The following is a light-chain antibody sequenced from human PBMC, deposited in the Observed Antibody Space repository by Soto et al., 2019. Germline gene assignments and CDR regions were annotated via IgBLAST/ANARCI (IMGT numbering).Light chain of an antibody. CDR1: QSVSSSY. CDR2: GAS. J-gene: IGKJ3*01. V-gene: IGKV3-20*01. Sequence: DIVLTQSPGTLSLSPGERATLSCRASQSVSSSYLAWYQQKPGQAPRLLIYGASSRDTGIPDRFSGSGSGTDFTLTISRLEPEDFAVYYCQQYGSSPFTFGPGTKVDIK. CDR3: QQYGSSPFT.